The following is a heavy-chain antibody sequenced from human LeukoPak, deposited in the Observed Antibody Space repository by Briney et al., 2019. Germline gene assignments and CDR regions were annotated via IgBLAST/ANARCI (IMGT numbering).Heavy chain of an antibody. CDR3: ARLLIGSRIAAAGMWFDP. V-gene: IGHV4-39*07. Sequence: PSETLSLTCTVSGGSISSSSYYWGWIRQPPGKGLEWIGSIYYSGSTYYNPSLKSRVTISVDTSKNQFSLKLSSVTAADTAVYYCARLLIGSRIAAAGMWFDPWGQGTLVTVSS. D-gene: IGHD6-13*01. CDR1: GGSISSSSYY. J-gene: IGHJ5*02. CDR2: IYYSGST.